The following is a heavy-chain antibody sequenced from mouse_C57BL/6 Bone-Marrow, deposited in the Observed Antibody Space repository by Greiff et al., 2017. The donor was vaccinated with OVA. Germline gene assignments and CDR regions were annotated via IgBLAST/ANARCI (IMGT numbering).Heavy chain of an antibody. CDR3: ARSPLTGWFAY. CDR1: GYTFTSYG. CDR2: IYPRSGNT. J-gene: IGHJ3*01. V-gene: IGHV1-81*01. D-gene: IGHD4-1*01. Sequence: QVQLQQSGAELARPGASVKLSCKASGYTFTSYGISWVKQRTGQGLEWIGEIYPRSGNTYYNEKFKGKATLTADKSSSTAYMELRSLTSEDSAVYFCARSPLTGWFAYWGQGTLVTVSA.